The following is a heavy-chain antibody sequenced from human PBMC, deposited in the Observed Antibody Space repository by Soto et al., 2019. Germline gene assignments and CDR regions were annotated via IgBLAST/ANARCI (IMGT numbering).Heavy chain of an antibody. CDR3: AKDKGYYDSSGYYDY. CDR2: MNPNSGST. Sequence: ASLKVSCKSSGYTFTSYDINWVRQATGQGLEWMGWMNPNSGSTYYADSVKGRFTITRDNSKNTLYLQMNSLGAEDTAVYYCAKDKGYYDSSGYYDYWGQGTLVTVSS. CDR1: GYTFTSYD. D-gene: IGHD3-22*01. J-gene: IGHJ4*02. V-gene: IGHV1-8*01.